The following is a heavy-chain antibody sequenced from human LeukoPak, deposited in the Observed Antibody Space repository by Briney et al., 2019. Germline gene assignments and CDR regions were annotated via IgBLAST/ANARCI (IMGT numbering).Heavy chain of an antibody. Sequence: SSETLSLTCTVSGGSISSYYWSWIRQPPGKGLEWIGYIYYSGSTNYNPSPKSRVTISVDTSKNQFSLKLSSVTAADTAVYYCARLRYYYDSSGLYYYYGMDVWGQGTTVTVSS. CDR1: GGSISSYY. V-gene: IGHV4-59*08. J-gene: IGHJ6*02. CDR2: IYYSGST. D-gene: IGHD3-22*01. CDR3: ARLRYYYDSSGLYYYYGMDV.